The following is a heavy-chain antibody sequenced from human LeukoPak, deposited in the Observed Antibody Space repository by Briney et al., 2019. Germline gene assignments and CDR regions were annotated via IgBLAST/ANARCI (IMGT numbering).Heavy chain of an antibody. CDR3: ARDKYGGPGGFFDY. Sequence: GGSLRLSCAASGFTFSSYGMHWVRQAPGKGLEWVAVIWCDGSNKYYADSVKGRFTISRDNSKNTLYLQMNSLRAEDTAVYYCARDKYGGPGGFFDYWGQGTLVTVSS. CDR1: GFTFSSYG. J-gene: IGHJ4*02. D-gene: IGHD4-23*01. CDR2: IWCDGSNK. V-gene: IGHV3-33*01.